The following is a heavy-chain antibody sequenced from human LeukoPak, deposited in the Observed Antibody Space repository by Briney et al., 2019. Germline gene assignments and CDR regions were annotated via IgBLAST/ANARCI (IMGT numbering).Heavy chain of an antibody. CDR2: IDWDDDK. CDR1: GFSLSTSGMC. Sequence: SGPALVKLTQTLTLTCTFSGFSLSTSGMCVSWIRQPPGKALEWLARIDWDDDKYYSTSLKTRLTISKDTSKNQVVLTMTNMDPVDTATYYCARTTSPDYYYYMDVWGKGTTVTVSS. J-gene: IGHJ6*03. CDR3: ARTTSPDYYYYMDV. V-gene: IGHV2-70*11.